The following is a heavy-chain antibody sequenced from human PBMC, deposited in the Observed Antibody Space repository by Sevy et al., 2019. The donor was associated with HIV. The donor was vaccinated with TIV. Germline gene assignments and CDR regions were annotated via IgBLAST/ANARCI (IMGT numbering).Heavy chain of an antibody. D-gene: IGHD3-22*01. CDR1: GGSVSSGSYY. CDR3: ARASSGCHYLYYYGMDV. V-gene: IGHV4-61*01. Sequence: SENLSLTCTVSGGSVSSGSYYWSWIRQPPGKGLEWIGYIYYSGSTNYNPSLKSRVTISVDTSKNQFSLKLSSVTAADTALYYCARASSGCHYLYYYGMDVWGQGTPVTVSS. J-gene: IGHJ6*02. CDR2: IYYSGST.